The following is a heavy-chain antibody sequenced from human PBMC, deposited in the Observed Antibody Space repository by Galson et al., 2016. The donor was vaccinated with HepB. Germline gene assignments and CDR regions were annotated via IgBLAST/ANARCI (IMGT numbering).Heavy chain of an antibody. D-gene: IGHD1-26*01. J-gene: IGHJ6*04. Sequence: SLRLSCAASGLTFSTFDMSWMAWVRQAPGKGLEVVSSISRSGDSTDYADSVKGRFTISRDNSKNTLSLQMNSLTADDTAISYCVQGSTAPAVWGKGTTVTVSS. CDR1: GLTFSTFD. V-gene: IGHV3-23*01. CDR2: ISRSGDST. CDR3: VQGSTAPAV.